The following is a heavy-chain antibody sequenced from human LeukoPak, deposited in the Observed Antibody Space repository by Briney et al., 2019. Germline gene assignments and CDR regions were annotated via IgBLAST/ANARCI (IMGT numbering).Heavy chain of an antibody. D-gene: IGHD3-22*01. Sequence: SETLSLTCTVSGGSISSSSYYWGWIRQPPGKGLEWIGSIYYSGSTYYNPSLKSRVTISVDTSKNQFSLKLSPVTAADTAVYYCARNYYDIGYFDYWGQGTLVTVSS. CDR3: ARNYYDIGYFDY. CDR2: IYYSGST. V-gene: IGHV4-39*01. CDR1: GGSISSSSYY. J-gene: IGHJ4*02.